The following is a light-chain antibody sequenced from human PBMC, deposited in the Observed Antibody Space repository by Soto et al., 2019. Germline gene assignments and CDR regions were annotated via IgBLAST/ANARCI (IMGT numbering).Light chain of an antibody. CDR1: NIGSKS. Sequence: SYELTQPPSVSVAPGKTARITCGGNNIGSKSVHWYQQKPGQAPVVVIYYDSDGPSGIPERFSGSNSGNTATLTISRVEAGDEADYYCQVWDSSSDLVVFGGGTKLTVL. V-gene: IGLV3-21*04. CDR2: YDS. CDR3: QVWDSSSDLVV. J-gene: IGLJ2*01.